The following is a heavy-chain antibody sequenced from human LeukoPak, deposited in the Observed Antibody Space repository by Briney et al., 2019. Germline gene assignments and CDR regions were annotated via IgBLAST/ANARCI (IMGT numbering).Heavy chain of an antibody. J-gene: IGHJ5*02. CDR2: IDPNRGKT. V-gene: IGHV1-8*01. CDR1: GYTFTSHD. Sequence: ASVKVSCKASGYTFTSHDIHWVRQATGQGLEWMGYIDPNRGKTGYAQNFQGRVTLTRDISINTVYLELSSLTSEDTAVYYCAREDIVVVPPSRPFDPWGQGTLVTVSS. D-gene: IGHD2-15*01. CDR3: AREDIVVVPPSRPFDP.